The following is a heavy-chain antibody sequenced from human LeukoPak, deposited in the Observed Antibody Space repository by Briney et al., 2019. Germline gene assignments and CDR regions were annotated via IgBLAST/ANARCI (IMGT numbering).Heavy chain of an antibody. CDR2: IKQDGSKK. D-gene: IGHD5-24*01. CDR3: SGVGYIDEGNDY. Sequence: GGSLRLSCVASGFPFSSYWMTWVRQAPGKGLEWVANIKQDGSKKSYVDSVKGRFTISRDNAKNSLYLQMNSLRAEDTAIYYCSGVGYIDEGNDYLGQGNLVPGSS. CDR1: GFPFSSYW. J-gene: IGHJ4*01. V-gene: IGHV3-7*04.